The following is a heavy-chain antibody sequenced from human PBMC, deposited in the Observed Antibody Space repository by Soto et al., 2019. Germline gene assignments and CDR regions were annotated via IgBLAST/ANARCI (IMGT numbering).Heavy chain of an antibody. V-gene: IGHV6-1*01. J-gene: IGHJ6*02. CDR1: GDSVSSNSGS. D-gene: IGHD6-13*01. Sequence: PSQTLSLTCAISGDSVSSNSGSWNWIRQSPSRGLEWLGRTYYRSKWYNDYAVSVKSRITINPDTSKNQFSLQLNSVTPEDTAVYYCARDLGIAAADPYYYYYGMDVWGQGTTVTVSS. CDR2: TYYRSKWYN. CDR3: ARDLGIAAADPYYYYYGMDV.